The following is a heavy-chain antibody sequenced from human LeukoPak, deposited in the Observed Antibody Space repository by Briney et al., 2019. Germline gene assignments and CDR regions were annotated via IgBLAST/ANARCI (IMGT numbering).Heavy chain of an antibody. CDR1: GDSISSSSSY. V-gene: IGHV4-39*01. CDR2: IYYSGST. J-gene: IGHJ5*02. CDR3: ARREDGGIAVAGNWFDP. D-gene: IGHD6-19*01. Sequence: SETLSLTCSVAGDSISSSSSYWAWIRQPPGTGLEWIGSIYYSGSTYYNPSLKSRVTISVDTSKNQFSLKLSSVTAADTAVYYCARREDGGIAVAGNWFDPWGQGTLVTVSS.